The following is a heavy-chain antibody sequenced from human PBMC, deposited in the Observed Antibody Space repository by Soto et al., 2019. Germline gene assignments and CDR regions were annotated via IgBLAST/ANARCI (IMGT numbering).Heavy chain of an antibody. CDR1: GYSFSSYW. V-gene: IGHV5-51*01. Sequence: GESLKISCEGSGYSFSSYWLGWVRQMPGKGLEWMGITYPGGSDTRYSPSFQGQVTISADKSISTAYLQWSSLKASDTAMYYCARHRSSYGLYYYYGMDVWGQGTTVTVSS. CDR2: TYPGGSDT. J-gene: IGHJ6*02. CDR3: ARHRSSYGLYYYYGMDV. D-gene: IGHD6-6*01.